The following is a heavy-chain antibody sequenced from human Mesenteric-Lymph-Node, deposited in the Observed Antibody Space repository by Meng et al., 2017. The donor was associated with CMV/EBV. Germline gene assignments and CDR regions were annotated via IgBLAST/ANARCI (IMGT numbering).Heavy chain of an antibody. D-gene: IGHD3-22*01. V-gene: IGHV3-7*01. J-gene: IGHJ4*02. Sequence: GESLKISCAASTFTFSNYWMSWVRQAPGKGLEWVANIKGDGSDKYYVDSVKGRFTISRDNAKNSLYLQMNSLRDEDTAVYYCAGGSGFLIEYWGQGTLVTVSS. CDR3: AGGSGFLIEY. CDR1: TFTFSNYW. CDR2: IKGDGSDK.